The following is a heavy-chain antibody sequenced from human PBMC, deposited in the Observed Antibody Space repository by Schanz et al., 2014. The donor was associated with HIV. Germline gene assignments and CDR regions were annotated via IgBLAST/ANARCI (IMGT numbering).Heavy chain of an antibody. V-gene: IGHV4-31*03. CDR1: GDSISSGGYY. CDR3: ARDAARYFDWSYYFDF. D-gene: IGHD3-9*01. Sequence: QVQLQESGPGLVKPSQTLSLTCTVSGDSISSGGYYWSWIRQPPGKGLEWIGAINHSENTNYNPSPKSRVTISLDTSKNQFSLKLISVTAEDTAVYYCARDAARYFDWSYYFDFWGQGTLVTVSS. CDR2: INHSENT. J-gene: IGHJ4*02.